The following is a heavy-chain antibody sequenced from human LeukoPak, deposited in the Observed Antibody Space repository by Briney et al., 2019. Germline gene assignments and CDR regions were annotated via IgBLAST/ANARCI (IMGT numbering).Heavy chain of an antibody. Sequence: GASVKVSCEGSGYTFTGNYMHWVRQAPGQGLEWMGWINPNSGDTNYAQKFQGRVTMTRDTSISTGYMELSRLRSDDTAVYYCARGGALYYDFWDWGQGTLVTVSS. D-gene: IGHD3-3*01. V-gene: IGHV1-2*02. CDR2: INPNSGDT. J-gene: IGHJ4*02. CDR1: GYTFTGNY. CDR3: ARGGALYYDFWD.